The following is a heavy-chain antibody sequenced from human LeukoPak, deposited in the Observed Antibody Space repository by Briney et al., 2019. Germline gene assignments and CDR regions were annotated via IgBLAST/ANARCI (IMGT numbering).Heavy chain of an antibody. CDR1: GGTFSNYA. D-gene: IGHD3-3*01. V-gene: IGHV1-69*05. CDR3: APDFWSGYYNWFDP. CDR2: IIPIFGTA. J-gene: IGHJ5*02. Sequence: GASVKVSCKASGGTFSNYAISWVRQAPGQGFEWMGGIIPIFGTANYAQKFQGRVTITTDESTSTAYMELSSLRSEDTAVYYCAPDFWSGYYNWFDPWGQGTLVTVSS.